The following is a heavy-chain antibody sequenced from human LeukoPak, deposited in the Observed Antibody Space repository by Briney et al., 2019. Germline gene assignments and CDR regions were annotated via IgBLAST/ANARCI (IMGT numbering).Heavy chain of an antibody. CDR1: GYTFAGYY. V-gene: IGHV1-2*02. D-gene: IGHD2-21*01. Sequence: ASVKIACKASGYTFAGYYIHWVRQAPGQGLEWMGWIDPNSGDTHYTQKFKDRVTMTRDTSITTAYMQLTRLRSDDTAVFYCARDGGPYCDGASCSFDYWGQRTLVAVSS. CDR3: ARDGGPYCDGASCSFDY. CDR2: IDPNSGDT. J-gene: IGHJ4*02.